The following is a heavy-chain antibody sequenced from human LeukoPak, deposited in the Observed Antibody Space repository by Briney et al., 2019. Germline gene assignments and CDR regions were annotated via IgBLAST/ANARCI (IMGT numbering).Heavy chain of an antibody. CDR3: TRGPGYDYVWGSYRVDY. V-gene: IGHV3-64*02. Sequence: GGSLRLSCAGSGFIFYSYAMHWVRQAPGRGLEYVSAITSNGGSTFYADSVKGRFTISRDNSKNTLYLQMGSLRAEDMAVYYCTRGPGYDYVWGSYRVDYWGQGTLVTVSS. CDR2: ITSNGGST. J-gene: IGHJ4*02. CDR1: GFIFYSYA. D-gene: IGHD3-16*02.